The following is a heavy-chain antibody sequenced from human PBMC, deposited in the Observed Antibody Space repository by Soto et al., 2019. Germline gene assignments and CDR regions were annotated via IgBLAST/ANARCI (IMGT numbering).Heavy chain of an antibody. CDR2: ISAYNGNT. V-gene: IGHV1-18*01. CDR3: ARAPRVVVVPAARDGGWFDP. D-gene: IGHD2-2*01. J-gene: IGHJ5*02. CDR1: GYTFTSYG. Sequence: QVQLVQSGAEVKKPGASVKVSCKASGYTFTSYGISWVRQAPGQGLEWMGWISAYNGNTNYAQKLQGRVTMTTDTSTSTAYMELRILRSDDTAVYYCARAPRVVVVPAARDGGWFDPWGQGTLVTVSS.